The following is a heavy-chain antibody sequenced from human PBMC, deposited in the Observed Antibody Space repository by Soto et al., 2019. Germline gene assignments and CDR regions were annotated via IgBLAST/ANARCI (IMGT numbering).Heavy chain of an antibody. D-gene: IGHD4-17*01. Sequence: GGSLRLSCAASGFTFSSYSMNWVRQAPGKGLEWVSYISSSSSTIYYADSVKGRFTISRDNAKNSLYLQMNSLRDEDTAVYYCARALTTVTSDDAFDIWGQGTMVTVSS. CDR1: GFTFSSYS. CDR3: ARALTTVTSDDAFDI. CDR2: ISSSSSTI. J-gene: IGHJ3*02. V-gene: IGHV3-48*02.